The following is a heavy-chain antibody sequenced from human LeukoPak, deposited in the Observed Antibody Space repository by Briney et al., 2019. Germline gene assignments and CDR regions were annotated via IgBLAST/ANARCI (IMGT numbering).Heavy chain of an antibody. CDR2: IYYSGST. CDR3: ARGVRSTMVRGQPFDY. J-gene: IGHJ4*02. V-gene: IGHV4-39*07. Sequence: SETLSLTCTVSGGSISSSSYYWGWIRQPPGKGLEWIGSIYYSGSTYYNPSLKSRVTISVDTSKNQFSLKLSSVTAADTAVYYCARGVRSTMVRGQPFDYWGQGTLVTVSS. CDR1: GGSISSSSYY. D-gene: IGHD3-10*01.